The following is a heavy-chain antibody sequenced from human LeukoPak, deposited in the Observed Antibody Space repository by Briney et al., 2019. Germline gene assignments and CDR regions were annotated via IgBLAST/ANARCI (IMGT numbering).Heavy chain of an antibody. Sequence: PSETLSLTCTVSGGSISSYYWSWIRQPPGKGLEWIGYIYYSGSTNYNPSLKSRVTISVDTSKNQFSLKLSSVTAADTAVYYCASRARFLEWSNGWFDPWGQGTLVTVSS. CDR1: GGSISSYY. CDR3: ASRARFLEWSNGWFDP. CDR2: IYYSGST. J-gene: IGHJ5*02. V-gene: IGHV4-59*01. D-gene: IGHD3-3*01.